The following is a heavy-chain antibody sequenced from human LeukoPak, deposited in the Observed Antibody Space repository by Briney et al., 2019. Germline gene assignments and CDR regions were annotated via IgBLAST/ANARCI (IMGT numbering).Heavy chain of an antibody. J-gene: IGHJ5*02. CDR1: GYTFINYD. Sequence: ASVKVSCKTSGYTFINYDISCVRQASGQGLEWMGWMRPNSGKTCYAQKFQGRVTMTTNISTRTAYMELSRLTFQATAVYYCARERGGQAGSYFPSWGQGTLVTVSS. D-gene: IGHD1-26*01. CDR3: ARERGGQAGSYFPS. CDR2: MRPNSGKT. V-gene: IGHV1-8*01.